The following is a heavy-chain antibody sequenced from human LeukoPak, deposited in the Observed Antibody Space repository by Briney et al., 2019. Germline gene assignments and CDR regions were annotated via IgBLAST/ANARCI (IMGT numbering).Heavy chain of an antibody. V-gene: IGHV3-74*01. CDR2: INSDGSST. CDR1: GFTYSSYW. CDR3: ARQHPGGTRYY. Sequence: QPGGSLRLSCAVSGFTYSSYWMHWVRQAPGKGLVWVSRINSDGSSTSYADSVKGRFTISRDNAKNSLYLQMNSLRAEDTAVYYCARQHPGGTRYYWGQGTLVTVSS. J-gene: IGHJ4*02. D-gene: IGHD2-2*01.